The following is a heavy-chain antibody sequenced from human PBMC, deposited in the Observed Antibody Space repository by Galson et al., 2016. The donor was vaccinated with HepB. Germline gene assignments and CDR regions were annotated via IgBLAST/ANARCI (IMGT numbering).Heavy chain of an antibody. J-gene: IGHJ6*04. V-gene: IGHV3-23*01. CDR1: GFTFSSYG. CDR2: ISMSGGSR. D-gene: IGHD3-16*01. Sequence: SLRLSCAGSGFTFSSYGMNWVRQAPGKGLEDVSSISMSGGSRDYAESVKGRFTISRDNSRSTLFLQMNSLRVEDTGVYYCVRGSTAPDVWGKGTTVTVSS. CDR3: VRGSTAPDV.